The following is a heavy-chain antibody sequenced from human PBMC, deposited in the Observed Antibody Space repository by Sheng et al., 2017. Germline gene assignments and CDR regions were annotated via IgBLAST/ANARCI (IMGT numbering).Heavy chain of an antibody. CDR3: ARGYSSGWYESQYEWYFDL. Sequence: ESGGGVVQPGRSLRLSCAASGFTFSSYAMHWVRQAPGKGLEWVAVISYDGSNKYYADSVKGRFTISRDNSKNTLYLQMNSLRAEDTAVYYCARGYSSGWYESQYEWYFDLWGRGTLVTVSS. CDR1: GFTFSSYA. D-gene: IGHD6-19*01. J-gene: IGHJ2*01. CDR2: ISYDGSNK. V-gene: IGHV3-30*01.